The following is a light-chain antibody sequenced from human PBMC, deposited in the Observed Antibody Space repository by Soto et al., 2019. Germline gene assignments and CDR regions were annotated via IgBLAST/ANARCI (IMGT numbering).Light chain of an antibody. V-gene: IGKV1-39*01. CDR3: KQLFRYPRH. CDR1: QSISSY. J-gene: IGKJ4*01. Sequence: DIQMTQSPSSLSASVGDRVTITCRASQSISSYLNWYPQKPGKTPKLLIYSTSTLQSGVTSRFSGSGSETELSLTIRALQPEDFATYYCKQLFRYPRHFGGGTKVDIK. CDR2: STS.